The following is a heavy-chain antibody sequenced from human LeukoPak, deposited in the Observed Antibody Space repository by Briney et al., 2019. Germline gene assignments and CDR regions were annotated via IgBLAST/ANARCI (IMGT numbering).Heavy chain of an antibody. CDR2: IYYSGST. CDR1: GGSISSYY. Sequence: SETLSLTCTVSGGSISSYYWSWIRQPPGKGLEWIGYIYYSGSTNYNPSLKSRVTMSVDTSKNQFSLKLSSVTAADTAVYYCARGSYSSGWFDYWGQGTLVTVSS. CDR3: ARGSYSSGWFDY. D-gene: IGHD6-19*01. J-gene: IGHJ4*02. V-gene: IGHV4-59*08.